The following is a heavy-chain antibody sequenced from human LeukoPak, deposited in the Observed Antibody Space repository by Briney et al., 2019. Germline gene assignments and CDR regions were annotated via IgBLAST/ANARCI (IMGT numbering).Heavy chain of an antibody. CDR3: ARGGAAAGWGVYGMDV. J-gene: IGHJ6*02. Sequence: GSLRLSCAASGFTFSSYDMHWVRQATGKGLEWVSVIGTAGDTYYPGSVKGRFTISRENAKNSLYLQMNSLRDGDTAVYYCARGGAAAGWGVYGMDVWGQGTTVTVSS. V-gene: IGHV3-13*01. CDR1: GFTFSSYD. D-gene: IGHD6-13*01. CDR2: IGTAGDT.